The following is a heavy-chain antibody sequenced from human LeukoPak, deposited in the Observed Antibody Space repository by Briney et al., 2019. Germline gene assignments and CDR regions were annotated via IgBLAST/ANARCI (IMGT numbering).Heavy chain of an antibody. J-gene: IGHJ4*02. CDR1: GFTFSSYA. Sequence: GGSLRLSCAASGFTFSSYAMSSVRQAPGKGLEWVSAISGSGGSTYYAHSVKGRLTISRDNSKNTLYLQMNSLRAEDTAVYYCAKTPRYDFWSGYYSDYWGQGTLVTVSS. V-gene: IGHV3-23*01. CDR2: ISGSGGST. D-gene: IGHD3-3*01. CDR3: AKTPRYDFWSGYYSDY.